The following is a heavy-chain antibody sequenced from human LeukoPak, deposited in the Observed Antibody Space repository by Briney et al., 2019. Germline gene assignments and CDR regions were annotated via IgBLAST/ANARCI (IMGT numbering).Heavy chain of an antibody. V-gene: IGHV1-2*02. Sequence: ASVKVSCKASGYTFTGYYMHWVRQAPGQGLEWMGWINPNSGGTNYAQKFQGRVTMTRDTSISTAYMELSRLRSDDTAVYYCAREEVLEWLRFRDYYYMDVWGKGTTVTVSS. J-gene: IGHJ6*03. CDR1: GYTFTGYY. CDR3: AREEVLEWLRFRDYYYMDV. CDR2: INPNSGGT. D-gene: IGHD5-12*01.